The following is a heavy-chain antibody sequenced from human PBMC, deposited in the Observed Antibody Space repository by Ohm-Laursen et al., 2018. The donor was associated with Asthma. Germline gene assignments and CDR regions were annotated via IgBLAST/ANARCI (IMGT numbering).Heavy chain of an antibody. CDR2: ISSDSIHT. J-gene: IGHJ4*02. Sequence: SLRLSCAASGFKFSDYYMSWIRQAPGKGLEYVSHISSDSIHTEYADSVKGRFTISRDNAKNSLYLQMNSLRADDTAVYYCAKEKGGSFDYWGQGTLVTVSS. CDR3: AKEKGGSFDY. D-gene: IGHD1-26*01. CDR1: GFKFSDYY. V-gene: IGHV3-11*06.